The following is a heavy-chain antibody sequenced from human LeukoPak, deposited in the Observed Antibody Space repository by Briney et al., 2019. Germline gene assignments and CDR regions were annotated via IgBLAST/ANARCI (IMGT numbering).Heavy chain of an antibody. D-gene: IGHD2-2*01. V-gene: IGHV4-39*02. Sequence: SETLSLTCAVYGGSFSSRSYYWGWIRQPPGKGLEWIGSIYYSGSTYYNPSLKSRVTISIDTSKNQFSLKVIAADTAVYYCARELYCSSTSCPPEDAFDIWGQGTMVTVSS. CDR1: GGSFSSRSYY. J-gene: IGHJ3*02. CDR2: IYYSGST. CDR3: ARELYCSSTSCPPEDAFDI.